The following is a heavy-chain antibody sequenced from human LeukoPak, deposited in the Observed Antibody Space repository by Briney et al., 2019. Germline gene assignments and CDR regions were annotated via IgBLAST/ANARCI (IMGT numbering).Heavy chain of an antibody. CDR2: IQQDGSDK. CDR1: GFTFSSYW. Sequence: GGSLRLSCAASGFTFSSYWMSWVRQAPGKGLELVANIQQDGSDKYYVDSVKGRFTISRDNAKNSLYLQMNSLRAEDTAVYYCARGRGYSYGYFEYWGQGTMVTVSS. V-gene: IGHV3-7*04. D-gene: IGHD5-18*01. CDR3: ARGRGYSYGYFEY. J-gene: IGHJ4*02.